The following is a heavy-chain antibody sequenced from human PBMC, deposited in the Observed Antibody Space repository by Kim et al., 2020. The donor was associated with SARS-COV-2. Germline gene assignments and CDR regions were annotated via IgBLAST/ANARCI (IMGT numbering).Heavy chain of an antibody. D-gene: IGHD5-18*01. J-gene: IGHJ3*02. V-gene: IGHV4-59*01. CDR2: IYYSGST. CDR3: ARDGGYSYGPLGGAFDI. Sequence: SETLSLTCTVSGGSISSYYWSWIRQPPGKGLEWIGYIYYSGSTNYNPSLKSRVTISVDTSKNQFSLKLSSVTAADTAVYYCARDGGYSYGPLGGAFDIWGQGTMVTVSS. CDR1: GGSISSYY.